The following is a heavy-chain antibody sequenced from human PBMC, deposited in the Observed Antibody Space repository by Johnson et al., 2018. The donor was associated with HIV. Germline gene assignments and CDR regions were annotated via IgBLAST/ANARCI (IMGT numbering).Heavy chain of an antibody. Sequence: VQLVESGGGLVQPGGSLRLSCAVSGFTFSSYAMHWVRQAPGKGLEYVSAISSNGGSTYYANSVKGRFTISRDNSKNTLYLQMGSLRAEDMAVYYCARGGRGYSYSYAFDIWGQGTMVTVSS. CDR3: ARGGRGYSYSYAFDI. D-gene: IGHD5-18*01. CDR2: ISSNGGST. J-gene: IGHJ3*02. CDR1: GFTFSSYA. V-gene: IGHV3-64*01.